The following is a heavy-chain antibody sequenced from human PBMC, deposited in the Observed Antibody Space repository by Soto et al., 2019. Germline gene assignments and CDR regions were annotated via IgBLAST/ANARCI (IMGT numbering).Heavy chain of an antibody. CDR3: ARDRDSGWFDP. CDR2: IIPILGIA. CDR1: GGTFSSYT. Sequence: QVQLVQSGAEVKKPGSSVKVSCKASGGTFSSYTISWVRQAPGQGLEWMGRIIPILGIANYAQKFQGRVTITADKSTSTAYMALSSLRSEDTAVYYCARDRDSGWFDPWGQGTLVTVSS. D-gene: IGHD3-10*01. V-gene: IGHV1-69*08. J-gene: IGHJ5*02.